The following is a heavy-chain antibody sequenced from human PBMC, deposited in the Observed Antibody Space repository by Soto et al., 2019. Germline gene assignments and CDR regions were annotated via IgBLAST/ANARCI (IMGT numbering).Heavy chain of an antibody. CDR1: GFTFSSYG. V-gene: IGHV3-21*01. J-gene: IGHJ4*02. Sequence: EVQVVESGGGLVKPGGSLRLSCEASGFTFSSYGMNWVRQAPGKGLEWVSAISSSSTYIKYADSVEGRCTISRDNARNGLCSEMNSLRVEDTAVYDCAGDSSGRGLTKIAYWGERAQVTVSS. CDR3: AGDSSGRGLTKIAY. CDR2: ISSSSTYI. D-gene: IGHD4-4*01.